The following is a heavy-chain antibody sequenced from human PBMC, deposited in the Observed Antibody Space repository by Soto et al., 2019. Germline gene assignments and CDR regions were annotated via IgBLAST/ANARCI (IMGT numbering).Heavy chain of an antibody. CDR2: INHSGST. CDR1: GGAFQWLY. Sequence: PSGTPSLTPAVYGGAFQWLYWTWIRQPPGTGLEWIGEINHSGSTNYNPSLKSRVTISVDTSKNQFSLKLTSVTAADTAVYYCARDKITGLFDYWGQGTLVTVSS. V-gene: IGHV4-34*01. J-gene: IGHJ4*02. D-gene: IGHD2-8*02. CDR3: ARDKITGLFDY.